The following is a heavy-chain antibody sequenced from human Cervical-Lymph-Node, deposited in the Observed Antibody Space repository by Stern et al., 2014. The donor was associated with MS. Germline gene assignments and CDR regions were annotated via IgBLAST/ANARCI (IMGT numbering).Heavy chain of an antibody. CDR1: GYSFTTFW. CDR3: ARPLGSGWTAGWYY. CDR2: IFPDDSDT. J-gene: IGHJ4*02. Sequence: EVQLVESGAEVKKPGESLKISCKGSGYSFTTFWIGWVRQIHGKGLEWMGIIFPDDSDTRYSPSFQGQVNISADKSTDTAYLQWSSLKASDTATYYCARPLGSGWTAGWYYWGQGTRVTVSS. D-gene: IGHD6-19*01. V-gene: IGHV5-51*03.